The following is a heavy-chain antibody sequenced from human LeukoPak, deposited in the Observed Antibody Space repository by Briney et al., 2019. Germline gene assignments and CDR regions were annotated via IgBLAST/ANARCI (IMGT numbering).Heavy chain of an antibody. CDR2: ISTSSSYI. CDR1: GYYISDGFY. Sequence: PSETLSLTCTVSGYYISDGFYWDWIRQTPGKGLEWVSSISTSSSYIYYADSVKGRFTISRHNAKNSLYLQMNSLRAEDTAVYYCARGRQNSGSYSDAFDIWGQGTMVTVSS. J-gene: IGHJ3*02. CDR3: ARGRQNSGSYSDAFDI. V-gene: IGHV3-21*01. D-gene: IGHD1-26*01.